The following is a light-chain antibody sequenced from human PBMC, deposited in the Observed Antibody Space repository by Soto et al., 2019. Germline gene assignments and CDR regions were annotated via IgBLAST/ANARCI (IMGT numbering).Light chain of an antibody. Sequence: SPAERATLSCRASQSVSSSYLAWYQQKPGQAPRLLIYGASNRATGIPDRFSGSGSGTDFTLTISRLEPEDFAVYYCQQYGSSGTFGQGTKVDIK. V-gene: IGKV3-20*01. J-gene: IGKJ1*01. CDR1: QSVSSSY. CDR3: QQYGSSGT. CDR2: GAS.